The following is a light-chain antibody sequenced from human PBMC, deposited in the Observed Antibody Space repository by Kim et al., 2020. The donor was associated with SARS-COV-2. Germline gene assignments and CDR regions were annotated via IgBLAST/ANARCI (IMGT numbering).Light chain of an antibody. CDR2: KVS. CDR1: KSLVYSDGNTY. J-gene: IGKJ1*01. V-gene: IGKV2-30*01. CDR3: MQDTNGHPT. Sequence: PASIACRASKSLVYSDGNTYLTGLHQRPGENPTSLVYKVSSRESGGPDRFSGGGSGTDFTLKISRVEDEDVGIYYCMQDTNGHPTFGQGTKVDIK.